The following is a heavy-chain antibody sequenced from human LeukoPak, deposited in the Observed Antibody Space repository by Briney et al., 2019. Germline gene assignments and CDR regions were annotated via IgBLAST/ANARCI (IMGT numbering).Heavy chain of an antibody. Sequence: SVKVSCKASGGTFSSYTISWVRQAPGQGLEWMGRTIPILGIANYAQKFQGRVTITADKSTSTAYMELSSLRSEDTAVYYCATLSQSAHQFPFDPWGQGTLVTVSS. D-gene: IGHD2-2*01. CDR3: ATLSQSAHQFPFDP. V-gene: IGHV1-69*02. CDR1: GGTFSSYT. J-gene: IGHJ5*02. CDR2: TIPILGIA.